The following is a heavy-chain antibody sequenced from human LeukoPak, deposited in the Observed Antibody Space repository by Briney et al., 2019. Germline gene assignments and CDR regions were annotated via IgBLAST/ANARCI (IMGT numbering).Heavy chain of an antibody. D-gene: IGHD2-2*01. J-gene: IGHJ6*04. Sequence: GGSLRLSCAASGFTFSDYYMSWIRQAPGKGLEWVSYISSSSYTNYADSVKGRFTISRDNAKNSLYLQMNSLRAEDTAVYYCARDPIVVVPAATGHYYYYYGMDVWGKGTTVTVSS. CDR2: ISSSSYT. V-gene: IGHV3-11*06. CDR1: GFTFSDYY. CDR3: ARDPIVVVPAATGHYYYYYGMDV.